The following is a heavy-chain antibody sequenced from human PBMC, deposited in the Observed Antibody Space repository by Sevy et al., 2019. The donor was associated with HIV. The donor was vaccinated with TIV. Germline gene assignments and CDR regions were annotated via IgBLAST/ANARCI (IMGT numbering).Heavy chain of an antibody. CDR3: ARFPPQRAFDI. CDR1: GFAFSDYA. V-gene: IGHV3-30-3*01. CDR2: VSYDGSNT. J-gene: IGHJ3*02. Sequence: GGSLRLSCEAFGFAFSDYAMHWVRQVPGKGLEWLAVVSYDGSNTSYADSVKGRFTVSGDNSKNTLYLQMNSLRRDDTAVFYCARFPPQRAFDIWGQGTTVTVSS.